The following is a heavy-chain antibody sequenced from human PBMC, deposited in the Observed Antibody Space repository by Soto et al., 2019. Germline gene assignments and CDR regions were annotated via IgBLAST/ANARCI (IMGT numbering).Heavy chain of an antibody. V-gene: IGHV1-3*04. J-gene: IGHJ4*01. CDR3: ARDTDLTLLANLEY. D-gene: IGHD3-9*01. CDR2: INISNGNT. Sequence: ASVKVSCKASGYTFKSYQIYWVRQAPGQRPECMGGINISNGNTEYSQNFQGRVTLTRDKSASAAYMELSSLRSQDTAVYYCARDTDLTLLANLEYWGHGTPLTVSS. CDR1: GYTFKSYQ.